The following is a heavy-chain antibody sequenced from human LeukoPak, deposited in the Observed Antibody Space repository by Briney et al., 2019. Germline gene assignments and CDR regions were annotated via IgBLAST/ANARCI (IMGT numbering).Heavy chain of an antibody. J-gene: IGHJ4*02. D-gene: IGHD6-6*01. Sequence: GGSLRLSCAASGFTFSSYWMSWVRQAPGKGLEWVANIKQDGSEKYYVDSVKGRFTISRDNAKNSLYLQMNSLRAEDTAVYYCARGPYIGSSSLLPTYWGQGTLVTVSS. CDR1: GFTFSSYW. CDR3: ARGPYIGSSSLLPTY. V-gene: IGHV3-7*01. CDR2: IKQDGSEK.